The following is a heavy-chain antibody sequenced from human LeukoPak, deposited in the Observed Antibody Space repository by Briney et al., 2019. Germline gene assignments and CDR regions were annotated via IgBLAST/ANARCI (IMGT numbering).Heavy chain of an antibody. CDR2: IYTSGST. J-gene: IGHJ3*02. V-gene: IGHV4-4*07. D-gene: IGHD4-11*01. CDR3: ARVWETTVALDI. Sequence: SQTLSLTRTVSGGSISSYYWSSIRQPAGKGLEWIGRIYTSGSTNCNPSLKSRVTMSVDTSKNQFSLKLSSVTAADTAVYYCARVWETTVALDIWGQGTMVTVSS. CDR1: GGSISSYY.